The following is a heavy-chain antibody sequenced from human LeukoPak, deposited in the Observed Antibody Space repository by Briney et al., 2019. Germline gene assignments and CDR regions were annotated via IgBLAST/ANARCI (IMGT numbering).Heavy chain of an antibody. V-gene: IGHV4-59*01. CDR2: IHYSGST. J-gene: IGHJ3*02. D-gene: IGHD2-15*01. CDR1: GGSISSYN. CDR3: ARDSRYCSGDTCFSDAFDI. Sequence: SETLSLTCTLSGGSISSYNCNSIRQPPGKGLEWIGYIHYSGSTNYNSSLKSRVTTSVDTSQNQFSLKLASVTAADTAVYYCARDSRYCSGDTCFSDAFDIWGQGAMVTVSS.